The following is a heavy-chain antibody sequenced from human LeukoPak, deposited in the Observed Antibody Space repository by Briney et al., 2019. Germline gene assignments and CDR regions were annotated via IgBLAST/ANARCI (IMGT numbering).Heavy chain of an antibody. CDR2: IYYSGST. CDR3: ARQRSYYYDSSGYRGPFDY. V-gene: IGHV4-61*01. Sequence: ASETLSLTCTVSGGSINSGSYSWSWIRQPPGKGLEWIGYIYYSGSTNYNPSLKSRVTISVDTSKNQFSLKLSSVTAADTAVYYCARQRSYYYDSSGYRGPFDYWGQGTLVTVSS. CDR1: GGSINSGSYS. J-gene: IGHJ4*02. D-gene: IGHD3-22*01.